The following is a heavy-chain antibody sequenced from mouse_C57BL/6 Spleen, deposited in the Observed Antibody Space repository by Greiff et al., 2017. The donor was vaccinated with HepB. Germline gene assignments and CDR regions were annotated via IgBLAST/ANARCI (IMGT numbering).Heavy chain of an antibody. J-gene: IGHJ3*01. D-gene: IGHD2-3*01. CDR3: ARPSISAWFAY. CDR1: GFTFSDYG. CDR2: ISSGSSTI. Sequence: EVQWVESGGGLVKPGGSLKLSCAASGFTFSDYGMHWVRQAPEKGLEWVAYISSGSSTIYYADTVKGRFTISRDNAKNTLFLQMTSLRSEDTAMYYCARPSISAWFAYWGQGTLVTVSA. V-gene: IGHV5-17*01.